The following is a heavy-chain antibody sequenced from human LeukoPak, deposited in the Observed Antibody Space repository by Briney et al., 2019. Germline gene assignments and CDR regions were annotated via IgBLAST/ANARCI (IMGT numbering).Heavy chain of an antibody. Sequence: ASVKVSCKASGYTFTGYYMHWVRQAPGQGLEWMGWINPNSGGTNYAQKFQGRVTMTRDTSISTAYMELSRLRSDDTAMYYCARHIKVWGFVDYYYYMDVWGKGTMVTISS. CDR2: INPNSGGT. J-gene: IGHJ6*03. CDR3: ARHIKVWGFVDYYYYMDV. CDR1: GYTFTGYY. V-gene: IGHV1-2*02. D-gene: IGHD3-10*01.